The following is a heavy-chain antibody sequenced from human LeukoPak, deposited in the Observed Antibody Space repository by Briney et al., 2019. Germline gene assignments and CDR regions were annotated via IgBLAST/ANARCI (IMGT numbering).Heavy chain of an antibody. D-gene: IGHD2-8*01. Sequence: GGSLRLSCAASGFTFSTYWMSWARQAPGKGLEWVANIKQDGSEKYYVSSVKGRFTISRDNAKNSLYLQMNSLRAEDTAVYYCATNRYFDYWGQGTLVTVSS. J-gene: IGHJ4*02. V-gene: IGHV3-7*01. CDR2: IKQDGSEK. CDR1: GFTFSTYW. CDR3: ATNRYFDY.